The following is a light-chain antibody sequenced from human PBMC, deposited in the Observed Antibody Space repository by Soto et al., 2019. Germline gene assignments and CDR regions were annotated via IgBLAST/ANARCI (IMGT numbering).Light chain of an antibody. J-gene: IGLJ2*01. CDR2: EVK. CDR3: SSYGGTNTLVL. V-gene: IGLV2-14*01. Sequence: QPVLTQPASVSGSPGQSITLSCTGTSSDVGAYNYVSWYQQHPGKAPKLVIYEVKNRPSGVSDRFSGSKSGNTASLTISGLQAEDEADYYCSSYGGTNTLVLFGGGTKLTVL. CDR1: SSDVGAYNY.